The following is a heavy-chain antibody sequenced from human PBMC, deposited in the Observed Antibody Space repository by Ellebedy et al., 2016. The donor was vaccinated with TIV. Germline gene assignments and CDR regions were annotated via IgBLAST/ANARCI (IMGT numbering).Heavy chain of an antibody. Sequence: PGGSLRLSCVVSGFTFSSYWMHWVRQAPGKGLVWVSRINRDGSSANYADSVKGRFSISRDNSKNTLYVQMNSLRAEDTAVYYCARGWSTPDSWGQGTLVIVSS. J-gene: IGHJ4*02. CDR2: INRDGSSA. CDR1: GFTFSSYW. V-gene: IGHV3-74*01. CDR3: ARGWSTPDS. D-gene: IGHD2-15*01.